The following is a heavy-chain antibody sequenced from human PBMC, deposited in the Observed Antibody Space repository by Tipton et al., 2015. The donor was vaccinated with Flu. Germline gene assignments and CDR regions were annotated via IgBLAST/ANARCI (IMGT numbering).Heavy chain of an antibody. CDR2: IYNSVYT. Sequence: TLSLTCSVSGDSIGSRYFWDWIRQSPGKGLEWIGYIYNSVYTKYNPSLKSRVTISVDTSKNQFSLRLSSVTAADTAMYFCARDPSLGMPEYLDSWGQGTLVTVSS. V-gene: IGHV4-59*01. J-gene: IGHJ4*02. CDR1: GDSIGSRYF. D-gene: IGHD2-2*01. CDR3: ARDPSLGMPEYLDS.